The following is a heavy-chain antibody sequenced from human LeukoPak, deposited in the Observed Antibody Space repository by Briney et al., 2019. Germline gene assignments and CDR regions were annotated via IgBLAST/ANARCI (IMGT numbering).Heavy chain of an antibody. V-gene: IGHV4-59*01. CDR1: DGSINNYF. CDR3: ASLGGYYESRNSSQLETFDI. J-gene: IGHJ3*02. Sequence: PSETLSLTCTVSDGSINNYFWSWIRQPPGKGLEWIGYIHNSGSSNYNPPLKSRATFAVDTSENQLSLRLNSVTAADTAVYYCASLGGYYESRNSSQLETFDIWGQGTMVTVSS. D-gene: IGHD3-22*01. CDR2: IHNSGSS.